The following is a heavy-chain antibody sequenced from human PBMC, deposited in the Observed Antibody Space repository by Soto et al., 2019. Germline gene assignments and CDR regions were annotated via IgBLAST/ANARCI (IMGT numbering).Heavy chain of an antibody. J-gene: IGHJ4*02. V-gene: IGHV4-59*08. Sequence: SETLSLTCTVSGDTISSWYWSWIRQPPGKGLEWIGYIYYSGSTNCNPSLKSRVTISVDTSKNQFSLKLSSATAADTAVYYCARRYGSAIDYWGQGTLVTVSS. D-gene: IGHD1-26*01. CDR1: GDTISSWY. CDR3: ARRYGSAIDY. CDR2: IYYSGST.